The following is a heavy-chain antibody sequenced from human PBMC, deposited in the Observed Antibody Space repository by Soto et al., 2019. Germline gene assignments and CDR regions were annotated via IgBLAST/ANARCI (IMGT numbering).Heavy chain of an antibody. D-gene: IGHD4-17*01. CDR3: AHAGDYDLLTFDL. Sequence: QITLKESGPTLVRPAQALTLTCAFSGFSLTTYDMGVAWIRQPPGKALEWLALIYWDDDKRYSPSLTDRLAVSKDTSRNPVVLTITNLDSGDIATYFCAHAGDYDLLTFDLSGPGILVTVSS. V-gene: IGHV2-5*02. J-gene: IGHJ4*02. CDR2: IYWDDDK. CDR1: GFSLTTYDMG.